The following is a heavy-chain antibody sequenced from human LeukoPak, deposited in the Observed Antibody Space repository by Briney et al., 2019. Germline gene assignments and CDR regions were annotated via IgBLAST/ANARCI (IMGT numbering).Heavy chain of an antibody. Sequence: SETLSLTCTVSGGSISSSSYYWGWIRQPPGKGLEWIGSIYYSGSTYYNPSLKSRVTISVDTSKNQFSLKLSSVTAADTAVYYCARQRGLPYIDYWGQGTLDTVSS. D-gene: IGHD2-2*01. V-gene: IGHV4-39*01. CDR1: GGSISSSSYY. CDR2: IYYSGST. CDR3: ARQRGLPYIDY. J-gene: IGHJ4*02.